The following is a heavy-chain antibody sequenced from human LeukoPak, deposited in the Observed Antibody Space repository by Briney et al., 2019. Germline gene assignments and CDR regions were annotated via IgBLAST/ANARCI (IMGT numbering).Heavy chain of an antibody. CDR3: VRGGTYWTVS. CDR1: GFIFSSSW. V-gene: IGHV3-7*01. CDR2: IKTDGSEK. J-gene: IGHJ5*01. Sequence: GGSLRLSCAASGFIFSSSWMSWVRQAPGKGPEWVATIKTDGSEKSHVDSVSGRFTISRDNTKDSLFLQMKSLRVDDTAVYYCVRGGTYWTVSWGQGTLVTVSS.